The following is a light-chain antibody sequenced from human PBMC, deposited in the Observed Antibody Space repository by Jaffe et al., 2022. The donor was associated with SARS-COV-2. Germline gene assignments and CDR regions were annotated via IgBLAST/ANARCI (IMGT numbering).Light chain of an antibody. Sequence: QSVLTQPPSVSGAPGQRVTISCTGSSSNIGAGYDVHWYQQLPGTAPKLLIYSNNNRPSGVPDRFSGSRSGTSASLAIAGLQAEDEADYYCQSYHSSLTDFYVIFGGGTKLTVL. CDR2: SNN. J-gene: IGLJ2*01. CDR1: SSNIGAGYD. V-gene: IGLV1-40*01. CDR3: QSYHSSLTDFYVI.